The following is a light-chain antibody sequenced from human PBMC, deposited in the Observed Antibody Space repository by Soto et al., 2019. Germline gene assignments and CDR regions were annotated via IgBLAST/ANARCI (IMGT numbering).Light chain of an antibody. CDR2: DAS. V-gene: IGKV3-20*01. J-gene: IGKJ5*01. Sequence: EVVMTQSPATLSVSPGERATLSCRASQYISKYLAWYQQRPGQAPRLLIYDASTRATGIPDRFSGSGSGTEFTLTISRLEPEDFAVYYCQQYGSSRITFGQGTRLEL. CDR1: QYISKY. CDR3: QQYGSSRIT.